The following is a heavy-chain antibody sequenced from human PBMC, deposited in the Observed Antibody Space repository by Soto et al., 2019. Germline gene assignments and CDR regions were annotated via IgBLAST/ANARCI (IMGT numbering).Heavy chain of an antibody. D-gene: IGHD6-19*01. Sequence: QVQLVESGGGVVQPGRSLRLSCAASGFTFSSYGMHWVRQAPGKGLEWVAVISYDGSNKYYADSVKGRFTISRDNSKNTLYLQMNNLRAEDTAVYYCAKARDSSGWYYNWFDPWGQGTLVTVSS. CDR2: ISYDGSNK. J-gene: IGHJ5*02. CDR3: AKARDSSGWYYNWFDP. V-gene: IGHV3-30*18. CDR1: GFTFSSYG.